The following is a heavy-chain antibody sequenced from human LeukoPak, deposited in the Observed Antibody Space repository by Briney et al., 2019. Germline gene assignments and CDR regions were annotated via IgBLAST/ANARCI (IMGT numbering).Heavy chain of an antibody. Sequence: GRSLRLSCAASGFNFRTYAMHWVRQAPGKGLEWVAIIYYDGSNENYAGSVKGRFTISRDNAKNSLYLEMNSLRDEDTAVYYCARSVIAVAGYDAFDIWGQGTVVTVSS. V-gene: IGHV3-33*01. J-gene: IGHJ3*02. CDR3: ARSVIAVAGYDAFDI. CDR1: GFNFRTYA. CDR2: IYYDGSNE. D-gene: IGHD6-19*01.